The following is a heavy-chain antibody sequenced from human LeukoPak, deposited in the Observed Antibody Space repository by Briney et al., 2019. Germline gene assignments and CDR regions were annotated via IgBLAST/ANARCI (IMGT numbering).Heavy chain of an antibody. CDR1: AYTFTDNS. CDR2: INPNSGPT. J-gene: IGHJ4*02. D-gene: IGHD3-10*01. CDR3: ARENSFGSGSYIFDS. V-gene: IGHV1-2*04. Sequence: GASVKVSFKSSAYTFTDNSIHWGRQAPGPGPQGMGWINPNSGPTHYARSFQDWLTLTRHTSLSTAYMELTSLRSDHTAMYYCARENSFGSGSYIFDSWGQGTLVTVSS.